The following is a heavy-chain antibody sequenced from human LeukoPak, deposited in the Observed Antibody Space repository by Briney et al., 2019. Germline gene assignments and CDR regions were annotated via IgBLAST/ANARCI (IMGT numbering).Heavy chain of an antibody. CDR2: IGGSGGST. J-gene: IGHJ4*02. Sequence: GGSLRLSCAASGFTFSSYVMSWVRQAPGEGLEWVSVIGGSGGSTYYADSVNGRFTISRDNSKNTLYLQMNSLRAEDTAVYYCAKTQHYYDNSGYYSGPYYFDYWGQGTLVTVSS. CDR3: AKTQHYYDNSGYYSGPYYFDY. V-gene: IGHV3-23*01. D-gene: IGHD3-22*01. CDR1: GFTFSSYV.